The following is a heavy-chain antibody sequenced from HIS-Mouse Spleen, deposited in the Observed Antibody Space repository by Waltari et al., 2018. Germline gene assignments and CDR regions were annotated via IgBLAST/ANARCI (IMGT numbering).Heavy chain of an antibody. V-gene: IGHV2-70*15. CDR1: GFSLSTRGMC. CDR2: IDWDDDK. Sequence: QVTLRESGPALVTPTQTLTLTSSFSGFSLSTRGMCVSQLRQPPGKAQEWLARIDWDDDKYYSTSLKTRLTISRDTSKNQVVLTMTNMDPLDTATYYCARIAEGYTSGWYAFDYWGQGTLVTVSS. J-gene: IGHJ4*02. D-gene: IGHD6-19*01. CDR3: ARIAEGYTSGWYAFDY.